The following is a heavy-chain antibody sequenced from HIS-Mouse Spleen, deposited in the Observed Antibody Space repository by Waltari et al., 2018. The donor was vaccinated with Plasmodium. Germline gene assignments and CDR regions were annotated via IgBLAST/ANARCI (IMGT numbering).Heavy chain of an antibody. J-gene: IGHJ3*02. CDR3: AKVAQGTRDAFDI. CDR1: GFTFSSSG. Sequence: QVQLVESGGGVVQPGRSLRLSCAASGFTFSSSGMHGVVQAPGKGLEWVAVIWYDGSNKYYADSVKGRFTISRDNSKNTLYLQMNSLRAEDTAVYYCAKVAQGTRDAFDIWGQGTMVTVSS. D-gene: IGHD2-8*01. CDR2: IWYDGSNK. V-gene: IGHV3-33*06.